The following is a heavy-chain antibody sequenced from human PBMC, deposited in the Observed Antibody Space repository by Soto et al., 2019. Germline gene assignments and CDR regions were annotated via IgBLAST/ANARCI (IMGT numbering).Heavy chain of an antibody. D-gene: IGHD1-20*01. V-gene: IGHV3-23*01. CDR3: ARAKNDYNWDNRPPFDY. CDR1: GFTLRNYA. J-gene: IGHJ4*02. Sequence: PGGSLRLSCEASGFTLRNYAMTWIRQAPGEGLEWVSPISANDVGTYYAESVKTRFTISTDQSRNTVYLQMDSLRADDTAIYYCARAKNDYNWDNRPPFDYWGQGTLVTVSS. CDR2: ISANDVGT.